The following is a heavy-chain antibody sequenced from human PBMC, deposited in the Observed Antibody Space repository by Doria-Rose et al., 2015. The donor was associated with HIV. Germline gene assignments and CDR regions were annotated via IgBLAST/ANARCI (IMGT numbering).Heavy chain of an antibody. CDR3: ARVLSGTYDY. V-gene: IGHV4-59*01. J-gene: IGHJ4*02. CDR1: GGSISHYY. Sequence: QVQLQESGPGLVKPSETLSLTCSVSGGSISHYYWSWIRQPPGKGQEYIGDIFYTGSTNYSPSLKSRVSISIDTSKNKFSLRLSSVTAADTAVYYRARVLSGTYDYWGQGTLVTVSS. CDR2: IFYTGST. D-gene: IGHD1-26*01.